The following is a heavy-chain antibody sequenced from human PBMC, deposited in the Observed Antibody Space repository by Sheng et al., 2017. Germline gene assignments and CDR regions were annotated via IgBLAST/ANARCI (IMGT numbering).Heavy chain of an antibody. V-gene: IGHV4-34*01. CDR2: INHSGST. Sequence: QVQLQQWGAGLLKPSETLSLTCAVYGGSFSGYYWSWIRQPPGKGLEWIGEINHSGSTNYNPSLKSRVTISVDTSKNQFSLKLSSVTAADTAVYYCASSHPYSSGWYYFDYWGQGTLVTVSS. J-gene: IGHJ4*02. D-gene: IGHD6-19*01. CDR1: GGSFSGYY. CDR3: ASSHPYSSGWYYFDY.